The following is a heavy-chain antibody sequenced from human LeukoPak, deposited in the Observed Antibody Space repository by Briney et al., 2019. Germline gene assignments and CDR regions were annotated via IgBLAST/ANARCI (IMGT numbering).Heavy chain of an antibody. Sequence: GGSLGLSCSASGFTFSRYPMHWVRQAPGKGLEYVSAISGNGGSTYYADSVKGRFTIPRDNSKNTLYLQMSSLRTEDTAIYYCVKAQYDFWSGLDYWGQGTLVTVSS. CDR2: ISGNGGST. CDR1: GFTFSRYP. J-gene: IGHJ4*02. CDR3: VKAQYDFWSGLDY. V-gene: IGHV3-64D*09. D-gene: IGHD3-3*01.